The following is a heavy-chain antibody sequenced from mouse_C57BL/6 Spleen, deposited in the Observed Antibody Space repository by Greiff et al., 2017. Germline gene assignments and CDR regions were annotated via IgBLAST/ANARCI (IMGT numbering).Heavy chain of an antibody. CDR3: ARRMGRGGYFDV. J-gene: IGHJ1*03. CDR2: IDPSDSYT. Sequence: VQLQQPGAELVMPGASVKLSCKASGYTFTSYWMHWVKQRPGQGLEWIGEIDPSDSYTNYNQKFKGKSTLTVDKSSSTAYMQLSSLTSEDSAVYYCARRMGRGGYFDVWGTGTTVTVSS. V-gene: IGHV1-69*01. CDR1: GYTFTSYW. D-gene: IGHD4-1*01.